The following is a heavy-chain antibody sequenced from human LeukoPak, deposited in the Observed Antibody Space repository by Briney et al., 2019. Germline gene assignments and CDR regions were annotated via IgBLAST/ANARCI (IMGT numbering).Heavy chain of an antibody. J-gene: IGHJ2*01. Sequence: SETLSLTCTVSGGSISSYYWSWIRQPPGKGLEWIGYIYYSGSTNYNPSLKSRVTISVDTSKNQFSLKLSSVTAADTAVYYCARVYRGSPPPMTTVTTYWYFDLWGRGTLVTVSS. CDR1: GGSISSYY. V-gene: IGHV4-59*01. D-gene: IGHD4-11*01. CDR3: ARVYRGSPPPMTTVTTYWYFDL. CDR2: IYYSGST.